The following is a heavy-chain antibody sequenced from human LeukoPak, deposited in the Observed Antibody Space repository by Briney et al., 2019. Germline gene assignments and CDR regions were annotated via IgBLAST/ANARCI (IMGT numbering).Heavy chain of an antibody. V-gene: IGHV3-23*01. D-gene: IGHD3-22*01. J-gene: IGHJ6*02. CDR1: GFTFSSYA. CDR2: ISGSGGST. CDR3: AKDYYDSSGPRYGMDV. Sequence: WGSLIPSFAASGFTFSSYAMSWVRQAPGKGLEGVSAISGSGGSTYYADSVKGRFTISRDNAKNSLYLQMNSLRAEDTAVYYCAKDYYDSSGPRYGMDVWGQGPTVTVSS.